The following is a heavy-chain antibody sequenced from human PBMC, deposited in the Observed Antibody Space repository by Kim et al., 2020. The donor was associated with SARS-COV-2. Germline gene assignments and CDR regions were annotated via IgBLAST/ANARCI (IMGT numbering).Heavy chain of an antibody. Sequence: SETLSLTCAVTGAYLSDYQWNWIRQPPGKGLEWIGAIISSGTTYYNPSLKSRVLISLDTSKKQFSLTLNSVTAADKAVYYCVASIYTGYDSGKTDFWGQGTLVTVSS. J-gene: IGHJ4*02. CDR3: VASIYTGYDSGKTDF. CDR1: GAYLSDYQ. D-gene: IGHD5-12*01. V-gene: IGHV4-34*12. CDR2: IISSGTT.